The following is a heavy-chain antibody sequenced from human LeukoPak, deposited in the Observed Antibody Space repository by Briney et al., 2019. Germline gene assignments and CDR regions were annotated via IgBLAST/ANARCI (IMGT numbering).Heavy chain of an antibody. V-gene: IGHV3-23*01. CDR1: GFTFSSYA. CDR3: ANEGYDYVWGSYHYAFDI. Sequence: PGGSLRLSCAASGFTFSSYAMSWVRQAPGKGLEWVSAISGSGGSTYYADSVKGRFTISRDNSKNTLYLQMNSLRAEDTAVYYCANEGYDYVWGSYHYAFDIWGQGTVVTVSS. CDR2: ISGSGGST. D-gene: IGHD3-16*02. J-gene: IGHJ3*02.